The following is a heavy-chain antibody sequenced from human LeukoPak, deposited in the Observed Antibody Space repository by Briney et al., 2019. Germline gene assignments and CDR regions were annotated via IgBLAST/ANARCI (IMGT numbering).Heavy chain of an antibody. J-gene: IGHJ3*02. Sequence: GGSLRLSCAASGFTVSSDYMSWVRQAPGKGLECVSIIYSGGSTYYADSVKGRFTISRDNSKNTLYLQMNSLRAEDTAVYYCARNYYGSGSRAFDIWGQGTMVTVSS. CDR3: ARNYYGSGSRAFDI. V-gene: IGHV3-53*01. CDR1: GFTVSSDY. D-gene: IGHD3-10*01. CDR2: IYSGGST.